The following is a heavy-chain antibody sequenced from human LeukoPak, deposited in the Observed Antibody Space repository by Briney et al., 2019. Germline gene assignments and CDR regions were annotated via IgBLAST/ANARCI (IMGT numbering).Heavy chain of an antibody. Sequence: PKASVRVSCKASGYTFTSYGISWVRQAPGQGLEWMGWISAYNGNTNYAQKLQGRVTMTTDTSTSTAYVELRSLRSDDTAVYYCARDGVATSLSVYWGQGTLVTVSS. J-gene: IGHJ4*02. CDR3: ARDGVATSLSVY. D-gene: IGHD5-12*01. CDR1: GYTFTSYG. CDR2: ISAYNGNT. V-gene: IGHV1-18*01.